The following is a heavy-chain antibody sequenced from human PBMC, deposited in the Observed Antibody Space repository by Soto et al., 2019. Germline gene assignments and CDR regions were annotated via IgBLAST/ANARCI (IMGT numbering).Heavy chain of an antibody. CDR2: INHSGST. Sequence: QAQLQQWGAGLLKPSETLSLTCAVYGGSFSGYYWSWIRQPPGKGLEWIGEINHSGSTNYNPSLKSRVTISVDTSKNQFSLKLSSVTAADTAVYYCARGGGYIATTLIVGFDYWGQGTLVTVSS. CDR3: ARGGGYIATTLIVGFDY. V-gene: IGHV4-34*01. CDR1: GGSFSGYY. J-gene: IGHJ4*02. D-gene: IGHD1-26*01.